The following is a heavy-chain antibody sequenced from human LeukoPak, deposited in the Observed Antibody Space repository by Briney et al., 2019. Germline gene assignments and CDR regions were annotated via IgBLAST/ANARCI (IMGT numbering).Heavy chain of an antibody. D-gene: IGHD1-14*01. CDR2: INSGGSDS. V-gene: IGHV3-74*01. J-gene: IGHJ4*02. Sequence: GGSLRLSCAASGFAFSRYWIHWDRQAPGKGLVWVSRINSGGSDSIYADSVKGRFTISRDNAQNTVYLQMNSLRAEDTAIYYCARGHSTGCFDYWGQGTLVTVSS. CDR3: ARGHSTGCFDY. CDR1: GFAFSRYW.